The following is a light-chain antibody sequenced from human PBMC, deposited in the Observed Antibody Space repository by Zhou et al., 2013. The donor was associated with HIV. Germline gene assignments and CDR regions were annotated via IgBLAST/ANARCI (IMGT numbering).Light chain of an antibody. V-gene: IGKV1-39*01. CDR2: AAS. Sequence: DIQMTQSPSSLSASVGDRVTITCRASQSISSYLNWYQQKPGKAPKLLIYAASTLQSGVPSRFSGNGSGTEFTLTISSLQPEDFATYYCQQYSTFGQGTKVEIK. CDR3: QQYST. J-gene: IGKJ1*01. CDR1: QSISSY.